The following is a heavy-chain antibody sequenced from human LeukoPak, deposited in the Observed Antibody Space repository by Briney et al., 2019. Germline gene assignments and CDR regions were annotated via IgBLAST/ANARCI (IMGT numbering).Heavy chain of an antibody. J-gene: IGHJ6*02. CDR1: GFTFSSYA. D-gene: IGHD5-12*01. CDR3: ARDRLGSDYYYYYYGMDV. Sequence: GGSLRLSCAASGFTFSSYAMSWVRQAPGKGLEWVSAISGSGGSTYYADSVKGRFTISRNNSKNTLYLQMNSLRAEDTAVYYCARDRLGSDYYYYYYGMDVWGQGTTVTVSS. V-gene: IGHV3-23*01. CDR2: ISGSGGST.